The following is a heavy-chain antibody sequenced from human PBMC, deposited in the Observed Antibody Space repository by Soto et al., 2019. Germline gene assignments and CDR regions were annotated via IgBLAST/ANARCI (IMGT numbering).Heavy chain of an antibody. CDR2: INPNSGGT. J-gene: IGHJ4*02. V-gene: IGHV1-2*04. D-gene: IGHD3-22*01. CDR3: ARGSGYYDSSGYFYSDY. CDR1: GYTFTGYY. Sequence: ASVKVSCKASGYTFTGYYMHWVRQAPGQGLEWMGWINPNSGGTNYAQKFQGWVIMTRDTSISTAYMELSRLRSDDTALYYCARGSGYYDSSGYFYSDYWGQGTLVTVSS.